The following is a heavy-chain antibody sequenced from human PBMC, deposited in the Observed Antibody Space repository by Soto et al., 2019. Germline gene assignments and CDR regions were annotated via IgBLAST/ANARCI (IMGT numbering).Heavy chain of an antibody. CDR3: ARQVCTSAGCSTVNWFDT. D-gene: IGHD2-8*02. Sequence: SETLSLTCTVSGGSISSASYYWGWIRQPPGNGLEWIGSFFYSGRTFYNPSLESRVTISIDTSKNQVSLRPTSVAAAHTAVYFCARQVCTSAGCSTVNWFDTWGQGTLVSVPQ. V-gene: IGHV4-39*01. CDR1: GGSISSASYY. J-gene: IGHJ5*02. CDR2: FFYSGRT.